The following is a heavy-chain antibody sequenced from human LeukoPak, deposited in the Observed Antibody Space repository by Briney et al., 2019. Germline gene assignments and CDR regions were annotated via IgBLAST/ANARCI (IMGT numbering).Heavy chain of an antibody. CDR1: GFAFSSYA. Sequence: RGSLRLSCAASGFAFSSYAMSWVRQAPGKGLEWVSAITGSGGSTYYADSVKGRFTISRDNSKNTLYLQMNSLRAEDTAVYYCVKYCSGGSCYNNWFDPWGQGTLVTVSS. D-gene: IGHD2-15*01. CDR2: ITGSGGST. J-gene: IGHJ5*02. V-gene: IGHV3-23*01. CDR3: VKYCSGGSCYNNWFDP.